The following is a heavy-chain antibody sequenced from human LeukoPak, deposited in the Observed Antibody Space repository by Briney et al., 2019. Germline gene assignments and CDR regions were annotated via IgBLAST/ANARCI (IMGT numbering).Heavy chain of an antibody. V-gene: IGHV3-48*03. D-gene: IGHD6-19*01. CDR3: ANTRSTSDWYTRGFEY. J-gene: IGHJ4*02. Sequence: PGVPLRLSCADCGFSFSSYEMHWVREAPGKGLEWISYISSSGSITFYADSEKGRFTISRDNARNSLYLQVNSLRAEDTAVYYGANTRSTSDWYTRGFEYWGQGTLVTVSS. CDR1: GFSFSSYE. CDR2: ISSSGSIT.